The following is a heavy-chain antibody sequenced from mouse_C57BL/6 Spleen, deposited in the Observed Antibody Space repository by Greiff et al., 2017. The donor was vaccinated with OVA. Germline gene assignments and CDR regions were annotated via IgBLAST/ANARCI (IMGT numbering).Heavy chain of an antibody. CDR1: GFSLTSYG. V-gene: IGHV2-2*01. Sequence: VKLQQSGPGLVQPSQSLYITCTVSGFSLTSYGVHWVRQSPGKGLEWLGVIWRGGSTDYNAAFITRLSISKDNSTSQVFYIMNILQDDDTAIYYCARHYGYDDWYCEGGGTGTTVTVSS. CDR3: ARHYGYDDWYCEG. J-gene: IGHJ1*03. CDR2: IWRGGST. D-gene: IGHD2-2*01.